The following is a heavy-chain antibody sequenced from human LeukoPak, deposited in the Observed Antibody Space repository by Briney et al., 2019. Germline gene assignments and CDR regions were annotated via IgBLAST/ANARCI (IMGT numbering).Heavy chain of an antibody. D-gene: IGHD3-10*01. J-gene: IGHJ4*02. CDR1: GVSISSSSYY. V-gene: IGHV4-39*01. CDR3: ATRGRARDY. CDR2: IYYSGGT. Sequence: PSETLSLTCTVSGVSISSSSYYWGWIHQPPGKGLEWIGSIYYSGGTYYNPSLKSRVTIYVDTAKNQVSLKLSSVTAADTAVYYCATRGRARDYWGQGTLVTVSS.